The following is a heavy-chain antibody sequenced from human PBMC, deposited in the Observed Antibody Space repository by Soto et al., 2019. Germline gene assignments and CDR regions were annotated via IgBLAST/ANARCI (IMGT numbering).Heavy chain of an antibody. CDR3: AKLYGSGSYFDY. Sequence: GGSLRLSCAASGFTLSSYAMSWVRQAPGKGLEWVSAISGSGGSTYYADSVKGRFTISRDNSKNTLYLQMNSLRAEDTAVYYGAKLYGSGSYFDYWGQGTLVTVAS. CDR1: GFTLSSYA. J-gene: IGHJ4*02. V-gene: IGHV3-23*01. D-gene: IGHD3-10*01. CDR2: ISGSGGST.